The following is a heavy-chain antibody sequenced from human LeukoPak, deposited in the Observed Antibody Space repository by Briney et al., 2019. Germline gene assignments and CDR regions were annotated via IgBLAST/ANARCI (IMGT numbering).Heavy chain of an antibody. Sequence: PSETLSLTCAVYGGSFSGNFWSWVRQPPGKGLEWIGEINHRGNTNYNPSLKSRVTISVDTSKNQFSLRLSSVTAADTAVYYCARVPESVGINYFDSWGQGTQVTVFS. CDR2: INHRGNT. CDR3: ARVPESVGINYFDS. V-gene: IGHV4-34*01. J-gene: IGHJ4*02. CDR1: GGSFSGNF. D-gene: IGHD1-26*01.